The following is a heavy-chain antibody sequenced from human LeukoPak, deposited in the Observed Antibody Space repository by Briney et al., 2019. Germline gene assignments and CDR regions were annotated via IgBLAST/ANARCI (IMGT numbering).Heavy chain of an antibody. CDR3: ARDQGYCSSTSCYDNWFDP. J-gene: IGHJ5*02. Sequence: XXSLRVSCAASGXTFSDYYMRWIRQAPGKGLEWVSYISSSGSTIYYADSVKGRFTISRDNAKNSLYLQMNSLRAEDTAVYYCARDQGYCSSTSCYDNWFDPWGQGTLVTVSS. CDR2: ISSSGSTI. V-gene: IGHV3-11*01. D-gene: IGHD2-2*01. CDR1: GXTFSDYY.